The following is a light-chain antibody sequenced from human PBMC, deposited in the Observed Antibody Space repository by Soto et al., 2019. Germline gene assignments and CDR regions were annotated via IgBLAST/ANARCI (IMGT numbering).Light chain of an antibody. V-gene: IGKV1-9*01. CDR3: HQYNNWPPST. Sequence: QLTQSPSSLSASVGDRVTITCRASQGISSYLAWYQQKPGKAPKLLIYAASTLQSGVPSRLSGSGSGTDFTLTISSLQPEDFGVYYCHQYNNWPPSTFGQGTRLEIK. J-gene: IGKJ5*01. CDR1: QGISSY. CDR2: AAS.